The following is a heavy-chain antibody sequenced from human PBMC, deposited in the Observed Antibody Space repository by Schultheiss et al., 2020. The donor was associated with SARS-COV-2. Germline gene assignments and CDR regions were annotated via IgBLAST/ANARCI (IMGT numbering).Heavy chain of an antibody. CDR1: GGSISSYY. V-gene: IGHV4-4*07. J-gene: IGHJ6*02. D-gene: IGHD6-6*01. CDR2: IYTSGST. CDR3: ARDQPARPNYYYYGMDV. Sequence: SETLSLTCTVSGGSISSYYWSWIRQPAGKGLEWIGRIYTSGSTNYNPSLKSRVTISVDTSKNQFSLKLSSVTAADTAVYYCARDQPARPNYYYYGMDVWGQGTTVTVSS.